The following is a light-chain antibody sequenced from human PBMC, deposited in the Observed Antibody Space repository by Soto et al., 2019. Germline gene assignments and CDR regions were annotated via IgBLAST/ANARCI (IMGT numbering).Light chain of an antibody. Sequence: QSVLTQPPAVSGSPGQSVTISCSGTSSDVGSYNRVSWYQQPPGTAPKLMIYEVGNRPSGVPDRFSGSKSGNTASLTISGLQAEDEADYYCSSFTSSSTYVFGTGTTITV. J-gene: IGLJ1*01. V-gene: IGLV2-18*02. CDR3: SSFTSSSTYV. CDR1: SSDVGSYNR. CDR2: EVG.